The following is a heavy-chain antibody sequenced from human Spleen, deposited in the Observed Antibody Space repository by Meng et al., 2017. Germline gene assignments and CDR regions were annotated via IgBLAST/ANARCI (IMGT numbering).Heavy chain of an antibody. CDR2: IYYSGST. CDR3: ARSSFSASPYYFGY. V-gene: IGHV4-61*08. CDR1: GGSVSSGDFY. D-gene: IGHD3-3*02. Sequence: QVQLQQWGAGLLKPSETLSRTCTVSGGSVSSGDFYWSWIRQPPGKGLEWIGHIYYSGSTNYNPSLKSRVTISIDTSKNQFSLKLSSVTTADTAVYFCARSSFSASPYYFGYWGLGTLVTVSS. J-gene: IGHJ4*02.